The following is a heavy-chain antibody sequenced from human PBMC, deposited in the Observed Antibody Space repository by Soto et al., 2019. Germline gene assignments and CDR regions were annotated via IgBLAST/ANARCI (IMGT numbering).Heavy chain of an antibody. V-gene: IGHV1-69*06. CDR2: INPIFGTA. D-gene: IGHD6-13*01. J-gene: IGHJ5*02. Sequence: QVQLVQSGAEVKKPGSSVKVSCKASGDTFSSNAINWVRQAPGQGLEWMGGINPIFGTAKYAQKLQGRVTITADKATSTAYMELSSLRSEDTAVYYCAREAAAGRNWFAPWGQGTRVTVSS. CDR3: AREAAAGRNWFAP. CDR1: GDTFSSNA.